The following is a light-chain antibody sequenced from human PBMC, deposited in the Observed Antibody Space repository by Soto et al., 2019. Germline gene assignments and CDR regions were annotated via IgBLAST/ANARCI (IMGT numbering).Light chain of an antibody. V-gene: IGKV3-15*01. CDR3: QQYNNWPLT. Sequence: EIVMTQSPATLSVSPGERATLSFRASPSVSSTLAWYQKKPGQAPRLLIYGASTRATGIPARFSGSGSGTEFTLTISSLQAEEFEVYYCQQYNNWPLTVGGGTKVEIK. J-gene: IGKJ4*01. CDR1: PSVSST. CDR2: GAS.